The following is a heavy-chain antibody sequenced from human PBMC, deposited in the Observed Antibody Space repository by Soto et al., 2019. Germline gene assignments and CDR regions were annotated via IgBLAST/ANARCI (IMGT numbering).Heavy chain of an antibody. CDR2: IIPVFRAP. V-gene: IGHV1-69*12. CDR1: GGTFSTYA. D-gene: IGHD5-12*01. Sequence: QVQLVQSGSEVKKPGSSVKVSCKVSGGTFSTYAISWVRQAPGQVLEWMGGIIPVFRAPDYAQKFQGRVTITGDESARTAYMELSGLGFEDTAVYYCARDKDRLRLGGNYYYSTDVWGQGTTVTVSS. J-gene: IGHJ6*02. CDR3: ARDKDRLRLGGNYYYSTDV.